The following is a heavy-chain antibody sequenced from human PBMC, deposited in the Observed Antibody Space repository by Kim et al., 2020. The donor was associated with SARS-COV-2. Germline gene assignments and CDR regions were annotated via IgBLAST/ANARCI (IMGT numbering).Heavy chain of an antibody. CDR2: TI. D-gene: IGHD2-8*02. V-gene: IGHV3-48*03. CDR3: ARGTAFYFEH. Sequence: TIFYADSVKGRFTVSRDNAKNAPHLQMNSLTAEDTAVYYCARGTAFYFEHWGQGALVTVSS. J-gene: IGHJ4*02.